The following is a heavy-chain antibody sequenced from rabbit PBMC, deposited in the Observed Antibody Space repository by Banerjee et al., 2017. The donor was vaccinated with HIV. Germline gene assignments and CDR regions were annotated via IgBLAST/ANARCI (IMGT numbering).Heavy chain of an antibody. CDR2: INAITGKA. D-gene: IGHD8-1*01. CDR3: ARDSGSSFSSYGMDL. V-gene: IGHV1S45*01. Sequence: QEQLVESGGGLVQPEGSLKLSCTASGFSFSDKAVMCWVRQAPGKGLEWIACINAITGKAVYANWAKGRSTFSKTSSTTVTLQMTSLTAADTATCFCARDSGSSFSSYGMDLWGQGTLVTVS. J-gene: IGHJ6*01. CDR1: GFSFSDKAV.